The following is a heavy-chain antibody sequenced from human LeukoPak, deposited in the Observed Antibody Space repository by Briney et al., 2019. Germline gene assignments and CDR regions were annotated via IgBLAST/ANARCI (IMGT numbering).Heavy chain of an antibody. V-gene: IGHV3-11*06. CDR2: ISSSSSYI. CDR3: ARVHFWSGSHMDV. J-gene: IGHJ6*04. D-gene: IGHD3-3*02. Sequence: PGGSLRLSCAASGFTFSDYYMSWIRQAPGKGLEWVSYISSSSSYIYYADSVKGRFTISRDNAKNSLYLQMNSLRAEDTAVYYCARVHFWSGSHMDVWGKGTTVTVSS. CDR1: GFTFSDYY.